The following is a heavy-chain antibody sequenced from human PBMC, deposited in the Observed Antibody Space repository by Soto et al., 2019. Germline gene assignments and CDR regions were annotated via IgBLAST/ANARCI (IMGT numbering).Heavy chain of an antibody. V-gene: IGHV3-33*01. J-gene: IGHJ4*02. CDR2: LWSYWSTGTNE. CDR3: ARVGGSYYFDH. D-gene: IGHD3-16*01. Sequence: LRLSCAASGFTFSSYGMRWVRQAPGKGLEWVAVLWSYWSTGTNEYYADSVKGRFTISRDNSKNMLYLQMNSLRGEDTAVYYCARVGGSYYFDHWGQGTLVTVSS. CDR1: GFTFSSYG.